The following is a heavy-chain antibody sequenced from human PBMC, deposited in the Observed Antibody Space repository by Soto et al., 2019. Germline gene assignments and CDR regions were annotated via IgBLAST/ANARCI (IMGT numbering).Heavy chain of an antibody. V-gene: IGHV4-34*01. D-gene: IGHD5-18*01. Sequence: SETLSLTCAVYGGSFSGYYWSWIRQPPGKGLEWIGEINHSGSTNYNPSLKSRVTISVDTSKNQFSLKLSSVTAADTAVYYCAGIAGYSYGYGYYYYYMDVWGKGTTVTVS. CDR2: INHSGST. CDR1: GGSFSGYY. J-gene: IGHJ6*03. CDR3: AGIAGYSYGYGYYYYYMDV.